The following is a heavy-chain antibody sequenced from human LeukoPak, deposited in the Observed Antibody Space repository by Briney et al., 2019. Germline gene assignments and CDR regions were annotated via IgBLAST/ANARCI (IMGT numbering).Heavy chain of an antibody. D-gene: IGHD5-18*01. CDR2: FDPEDGET. CDR1: GYTLTELS. V-gene: IGHV1-24*01. J-gene: IGHJ4*02. CDR3: ATFGGYSYGDIDY. Sequence: GASVKVSCKVSGYTLTELSMHWVRQAPGKGLEWMGGFDPEDGETIYAQKFQGRVTMAEDTSTDTAYMELSSLRSEDTAVYYCATFGGYSYGDIDYWGQGTLVTVSS.